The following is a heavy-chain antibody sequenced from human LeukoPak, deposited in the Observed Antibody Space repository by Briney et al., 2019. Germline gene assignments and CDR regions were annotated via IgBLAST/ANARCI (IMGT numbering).Heavy chain of an antibody. V-gene: IGHV1-2*02. CDR3: ARAVDILTGYDY. CDR1: GYTFTGYY. J-gene: IGHJ4*02. CDR2: INPNSGGT. Sequence: ASVKVSCKASGYTFTGYYMHWVRQAPGQGLEWMGWINPNSGGTNYAQKFQGRVTMTRDTSISTACMELSRLRSDDTAVYYCARAVDILTGYDYWGQGTLVTVSS. D-gene: IGHD3-9*01.